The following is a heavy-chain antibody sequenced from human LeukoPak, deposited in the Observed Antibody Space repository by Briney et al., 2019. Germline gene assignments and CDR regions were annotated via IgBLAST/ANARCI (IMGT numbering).Heavy chain of an antibody. Sequence: SVKVSCKASGGTFSSYAISWVRQAPGQGLEWMGRIIPILGIANYAQKFQGRVTITADKSTSTAYMELSSLRSEDTAVYYCAREYTAMVNSDYYYGMDVWGQGTTVTVSS. CDR1: GGTFSSYA. J-gene: IGHJ6*02. CDR2: IIPILGIA. CDR3: AREYTAMVNSDYYYGMDV. D-gene: IGHD5-18*01. V-gene: IGHV1-69*04.